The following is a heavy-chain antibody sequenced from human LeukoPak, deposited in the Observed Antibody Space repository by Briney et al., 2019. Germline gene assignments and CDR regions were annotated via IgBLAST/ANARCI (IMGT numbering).Heavy chain of an antibody. CDR3: ARDRLTMVRGEFDY. Sequence: PSETLSLTCAVYGGPFSGYYWSWIRQPPGKGLEWIGEINHSGSTNYNPSLKSRVTISVDTSKNQFSLKLSSVTAADTAVYYCARDRLTMVRGEFDYWGQGTLVTVSS. J-gene: IGHJ4*02. V-gene: IGHV4-34*01. CDR2: INHSGST. D-gene: IGHD3-10*01. CDR1: GGPFSGYY.